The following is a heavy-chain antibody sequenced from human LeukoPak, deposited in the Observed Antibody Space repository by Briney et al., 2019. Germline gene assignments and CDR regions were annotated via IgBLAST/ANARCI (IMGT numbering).Heavy chain of an antibody. D-gene: IGHD4-11*01. V-gene: IGHV3-23*01. J-gene: IGHJ5*02. CDR1: GFTFSTYA. Sequence: GGSLRLSCAASGFTFSTYAMSWVRQAQGKGLEWVSGISAGGDSTYYRDSVKGRFTISRDNSKNTLYLQMNSLTVEDTAVYYCAKDAQRGFDYSNSLEHWGQGTLVTVSS. CDR3: AKDAQRGFDYSNSLEH. CDR2: ISAGGDST.